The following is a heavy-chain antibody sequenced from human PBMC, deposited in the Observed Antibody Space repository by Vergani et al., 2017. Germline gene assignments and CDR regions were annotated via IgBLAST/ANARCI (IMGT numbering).Heavy chain of an antibody. J-gene: IGHJ3*02. Sequence: QVQLVESGGGVVQPGTSLRLSCAASGFIFKNHGMQWVRQAPGKGLEWVALIWDDGSKKNYRDSMKGRFTISRDNAKNSLYLQMNSLRAEDTAVYHCARPSAPGDYDALDIWGQGTMVTVSS. CDR2: IWDDGSKK. D-gene: IGHD4-17*01. V-gene: IGHV3-33*01. CDR1: GFIFKNHG. CDR3: ARPSAPGDYDALDI.